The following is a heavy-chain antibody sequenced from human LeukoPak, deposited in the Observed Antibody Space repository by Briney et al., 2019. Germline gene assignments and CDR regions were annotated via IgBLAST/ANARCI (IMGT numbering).Heavy chain of an antibody. CDR3: VRDADGGNSWFDS. CDR1: GFTLSSLA. Sequence: SGGSLRLSCAASGFTLSSLAMHWVRQAPGKGLEWVSSSGTRSGTKYYADSVMGRFTISRDSAMNSVSLQINSLRAEDTAVYYCVRDADGGNSWFDSWGQGTLVTVSS. J-gene: IGHJ5*01. CDR2: SGTRSGTK. V-gene: IGHV3-21*01. D-gene: IGHD4-23*01.